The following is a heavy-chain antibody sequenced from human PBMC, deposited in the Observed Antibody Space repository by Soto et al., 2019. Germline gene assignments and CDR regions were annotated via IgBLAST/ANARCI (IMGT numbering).Heavy chain of an antibody. CDR1: GFTFSSYA. J-gene: IGHJ5*02. Sequence: EVQLLESGGGLVQPGGSLRLSCAASGFTFSSYAMSWVRQAPGKGLEWVSAISGSGGSTYYADSVKGRFTISRDNSKNTLYLKMNSLRAEDTAVYYCAKDIDHWDSSSWYNWFDPWGQGTLVTVSS. V-gene: IGHV3-23*01. CDR2: ISGSGGST. D-gene: IGHD6-13*01. CDR3: AKDIDHWDSSSWYNWFDP.